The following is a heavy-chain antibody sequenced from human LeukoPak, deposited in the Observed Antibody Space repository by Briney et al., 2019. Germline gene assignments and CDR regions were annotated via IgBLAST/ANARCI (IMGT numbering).Heavy chain of an antibody. D-gene: IGHD2-21*02. CDR3: ARDRLPGVKDWVDS. V-gene: IGHV3-48*04. CDR2: IGSTSSAI. CDR1: GFSFNRNA. J-gene: IGHJ5*01. Sequence: GGSLRLSCAASGFSFNRNAISWVRQALGKGPEWVSYIGSTSSAIYYADSVKGRFTISRDNAKNSLYLQMNSLRAEDTAVYDCARDRLPGVKDWVDSWGQGTLVTVSS.